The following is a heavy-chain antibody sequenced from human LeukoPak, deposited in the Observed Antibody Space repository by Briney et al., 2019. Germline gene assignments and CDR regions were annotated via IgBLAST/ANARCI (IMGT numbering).Heavy chain of an antibody. CDR1: GGSFSGYY. V-gene: IGHV4-34*01. CDR2: INHSGST. CDR3: ARYATIFGVVTISNYYYYYMDV. Sequence: SETLSLTCAVYGGSFSGYYWSWIRQPPGKGLEWIGEINHSGSTNYNPSLKGRVTISVDTSKNQFSLKLSSVTAADTAVYYCARYATIFGVVTISNYYYYYMDVWGKGTTVTVSS. D-gene: IGHD3-3*01. J-gene: IGHJ6*03.